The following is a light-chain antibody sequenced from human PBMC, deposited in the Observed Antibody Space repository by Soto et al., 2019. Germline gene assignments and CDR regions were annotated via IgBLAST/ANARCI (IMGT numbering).Light chain of an antibody. Sequence: QSALTQPASVSGSPGQSIAISCTGTSSDVGGYSYVSWYQQQPGKAPKLVISDVSNRPSGVSDRFSGSKSGNTASLTISGLQTEDEADYYCASYTPSSTYVVGTGTKLTVL. J-gene: IGLJ1*01. CDR1: SSDVGGYSY. CDR2: DVS. V-gene: IGLV2-14*01. CDR3: ASYTPSSTYV.